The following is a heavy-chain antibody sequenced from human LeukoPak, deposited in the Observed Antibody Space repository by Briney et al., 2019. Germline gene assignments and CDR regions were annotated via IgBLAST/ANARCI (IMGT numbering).Heavy chain of an antibody. J-gene: IGHJ6*02. CDR2: IYYSGST. CDR3: ARTYYDSSGYYPCYGMDV. D-gene: IGHD3-22*01. CDR1: GGSISSYY. Sequence: SETLSLTCTVSGGSISSYYWGWIRQPPGKGLEWIGYIYYSGSTNYNPSLKSRVTISVDTSKNQFSLKLSSVTAADTAVYYCARTYYDSSGYYPCYGMDVWGQGTTVTVSS. V-gene: IGHV4-59*01.